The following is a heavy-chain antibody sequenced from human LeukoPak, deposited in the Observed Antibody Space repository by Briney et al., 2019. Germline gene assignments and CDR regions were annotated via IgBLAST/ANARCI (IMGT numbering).Heavy chain of an antibody. CDR2: ISYDGSNK. J-gene: IGHJ4*02. CDR3: ARVGGSSGWYEDYFDF. V-gene: IGHV3-30-3*01. Sequence: GGSLRLSCAASGFTFSSNAMTWVRQAPGKGLEWVAVISYDGSNKYYADSVKGRFTISRDNSKNTLYLQMNSLRAEDTAVYYCARVGGSSGWYEDYFDFWGQGTLVTVSS. D-gene: IGHD6-19*01. CDR1: GFTFSSNA.